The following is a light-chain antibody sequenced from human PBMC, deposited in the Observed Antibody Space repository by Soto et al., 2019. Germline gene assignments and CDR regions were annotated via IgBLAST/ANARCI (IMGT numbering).Light chain of an antibody. CDR2: GAS. Sequence: AIRMTQSPASRSSSTGDTVTITCRASQDIGSVLAWYQQKPGTAPKVLISGASNLHGGVPSRFSGSGSWTDFTLTISRLEPEDFAVYYCQQYGSSRITFGQGTRLEIK. CDR3: QQYGSSRIT. CDR1: QDIGSV. J-gene: IGKJ5*01. V-gene: IGKV1-8*01.